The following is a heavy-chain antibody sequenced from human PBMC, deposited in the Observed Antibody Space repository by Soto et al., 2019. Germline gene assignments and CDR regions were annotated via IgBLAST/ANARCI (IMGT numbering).Heavy chain of an antibody. CDR3: AKSLHVDVRQQWPVHLRRNPAGFDY. V-gene: IGHV3-30*18. J-gene: IGHJ4*02. CDR2: ISYDGSNK. CDR1: GFTFSSYG. Sequence: GGSLRLSCAASGFTFSSYGMHWVRQAPGKGLEWVAVISYDGSNKYYADSVKGRFTISRDNSKNTLYLQMNSLRAEDTAVYYCAKSLHVDVRQQWPVHLRRNPAGFDYWGQGTLVTVSS. D-gene: IGHD6-19*01.